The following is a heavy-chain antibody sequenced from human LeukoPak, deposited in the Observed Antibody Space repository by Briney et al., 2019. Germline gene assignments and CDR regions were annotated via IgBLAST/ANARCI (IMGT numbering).Heavy chain of an antibody. V-gene: IGHV3-7*01. CDR1: GFTFSTYW. CDR2: IQQDGGES. CDR3: ARGQGAWYPFDY. D-gene: IGHD6-19*01. J-gene: IGHJ4*02. Sequence: PGGSLRLSCVASGFTFSTYWMSWVRQAPGKGLECVASIQQDGGESYYMDSVKGRFTISGDNAHNSLYLQMNSLRAEDTAIYYCARGQGAWYPFDYWGQGTLVTVSS.